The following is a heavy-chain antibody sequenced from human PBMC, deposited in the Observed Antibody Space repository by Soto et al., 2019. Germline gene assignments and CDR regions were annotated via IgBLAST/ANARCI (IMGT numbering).Heavy chain of an antibody. J-gene: IGHJ6*03. D-gene: IGHD6-19*01. V-gene: IGHV1-18*01. CDR1: GYTFTSYG. CDR3: ARDQVVAGYYYYYMDV. Sequence: ASVKVSCKASGYTFTSYGISCVRQAPGQGLEWMGWISAYNGNTNYAQKLQGRVTMTTDTSMSTAYMELRSLRSDDTAVYYCARDQVVAGYYYYYMDVWGKGTTVTVSS. CDR2: ISAYNGNT.